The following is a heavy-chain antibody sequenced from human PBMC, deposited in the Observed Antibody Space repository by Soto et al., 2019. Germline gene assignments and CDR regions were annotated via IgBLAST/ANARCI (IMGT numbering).Heavy chain of an antibody. CDR3: TKDTWIDY. D-gene: IGHD1-1*01. Sequence: QVQLVESGGGVVQPGRSLRLSCAASGFTFSSYGMHWVRQAPGKGLEWVAVISYHGTYKYYADSVKGRFTISRDNSKNTMFLQMSSVRAEDTAVYYCTKDTWIDYWGQGTLVTVS. CDR1: GFTFSSYG. J-gene: IGHJ4*02. V-gene: IGHV3-30*18. CDR2: ISYHGTYK.